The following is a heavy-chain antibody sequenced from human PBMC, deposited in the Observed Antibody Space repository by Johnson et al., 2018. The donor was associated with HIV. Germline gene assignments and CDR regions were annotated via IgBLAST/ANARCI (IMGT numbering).Heavy chain of an antibody. CDR3: AKDLFTEREDDAFDI. V-gene: IGHV3-66*01. D-gene: IGHD1-26*01. Sequence: VQLVESGGGLVQPGGSLRLSCAASGFTFSSYDMHWVRQATGKGLEWVSVIYSGGSTYYADSVKGRFTISRDNSKNTLYLQMISLRAEDTAVYYCAKDLFTEREDDAFDIWGQGTMVTVSS. J-gene: IGHJ3*02. CDR1: GFTFSSYD. CDR2: IYSGGST.